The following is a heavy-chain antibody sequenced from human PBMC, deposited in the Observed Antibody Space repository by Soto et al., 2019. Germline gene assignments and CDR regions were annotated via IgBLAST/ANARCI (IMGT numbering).Heavy chain of an antibody. Sequence: EVQLVESGGGLVQPGGSLRLSCAASGFTFSNYWMYWVRQAPGKGLVWVSRVNNDGTDTTHADSVKGRFTISRDNAENTLYLQMNSLRAEDTAVSYWARGGLQHALDVWGQGSKVTGSS. J-gene: IGHJ6*02. V-gene: IGHV3-74*03. D-gene: IGHD6-13*01. CDR2: VNNDGTDT. CDR1: GFTFSNYW. CDR3: ARGGLQHALDV.